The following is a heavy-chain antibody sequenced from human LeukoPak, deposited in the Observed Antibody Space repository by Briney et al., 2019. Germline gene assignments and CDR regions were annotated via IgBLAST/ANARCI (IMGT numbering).Heavy chain of an antibody. CDR1: GFTFSSYA. J-gene: IGHJ4*02. V-gene: IGHV3-23*01. CDR3: AKGAEHYYDISGYYPADY. Sequence: GGSLRLSCAASGFTFSSYAMSWVRQAPGKGLEWVSAISGSGSSTYYADSVKGRFTISRDNSKNTLYLQMNSLRAEDTAVYYRAKGAEHYYDISGYYPADYWGQGTLVTVSS. CDR2: ISGSGSST. D-gene: IGHD3-22*01.